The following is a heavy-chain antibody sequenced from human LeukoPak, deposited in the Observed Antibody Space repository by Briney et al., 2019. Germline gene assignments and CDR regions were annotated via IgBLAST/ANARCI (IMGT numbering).Heavy chain of an antibody. V-gene: IGHV3-23*01. J-gene: IGHJ4*02. CDR1: GFTFSSYA. Sequence: GALRLSCAASGFTFSSYAMHWVRQAPGKGLEWVSSITGGDGDAHYADAVQGRFTISRDNSKNTLYLQMNSLRAEDTAIYYCAKDQKTGYSPFDSWGQGTLVTVSS. CDR2: ITGGDGDA. D-gene: IGHD5-12*01. CDR3: AKDQKTGYSPFDS.